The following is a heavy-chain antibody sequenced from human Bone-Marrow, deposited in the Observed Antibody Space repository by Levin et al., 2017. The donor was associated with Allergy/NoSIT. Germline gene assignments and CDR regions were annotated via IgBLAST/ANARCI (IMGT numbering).Heavy chain of an antibody. D-gene: IGHD2-15*01. V-gene: IGHV3-15*01. CDR1: GFSVGDYP. J-gene: IGHJ4*02. CDR3: TTDSLVVSGEGWPDGSFDF. CDR2: IKSRSDGGTT. Sequence: TPGGSLRLSCTVSGFSVGDYPLSWFRQAPGKGLEWVGRIKSRSDGGTTDYAAPVKGRFTISRDDSKNKVFLHMNSLKTEDTAVYYCTTDSLVVSGEGWPDGSFDFWGQGTLVTVSS.